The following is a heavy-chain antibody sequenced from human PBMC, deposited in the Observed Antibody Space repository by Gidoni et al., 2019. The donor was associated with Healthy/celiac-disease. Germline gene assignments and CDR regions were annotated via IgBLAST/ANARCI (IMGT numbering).Heavy chain of an antibody. D-gene: IGHD3-22*01. J-gene: IGHJ4*02. CDR3: ARPSDYDSIGDPDY. CDR2: INPSGGST. Sequence: QAPGQGLEWMGIINPSGGSTSYAQKFQGRVTMTRDTSTSTVYMEQSSLRSEDTAVYYCARPSDYDSIGDPDYWGQGTLVTVSS. V-gene: IGHV1-46*03.